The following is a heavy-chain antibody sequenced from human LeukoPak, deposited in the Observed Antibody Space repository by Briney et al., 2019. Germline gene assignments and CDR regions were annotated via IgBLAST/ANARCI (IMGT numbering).Heavy chain of an antibody. CDR3: ARGGRRYSSGWYDS. J-gene: IGHJ5*01. Sequence: SETLSLTCTVSGDSITNYYWSWIRQPPGKGLEWIGFIYYSGSTIYNPSLKSRVTISVDTSKNQFSLKLSSVTAADTAMYYCARGGRRYSSGWYDSWGQGTLVTVSS. V-gene: IGHV4-59*01. CDR2: IYYSGST. D-gene: IGHD6-19*01. CDR1: GDSITNYY.